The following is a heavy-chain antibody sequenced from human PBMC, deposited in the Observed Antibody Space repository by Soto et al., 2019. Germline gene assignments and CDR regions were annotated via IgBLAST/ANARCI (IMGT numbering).Heavy chain of an antibody. J-gene: IGHJ4*02. CDR2: IYWDADK. Sequence: QITLKESGPTLVKPTQTLTLTCTFSGFSLRTAGVGVGWIRQPPGKALEWLALIYWDADKRYNPSLKSRLTITKDTSKNQVVLTMTNMDPVDTATYYCAHSRGYDDNAYYFEDFDYWGQGTLITVSS. V-gene: IGHV2-5*02. CDR1: GFSLRTAGVG. CDR3: AHSRGYDDNAYYFEDFDY. D-gene: IGHD3-16*01.